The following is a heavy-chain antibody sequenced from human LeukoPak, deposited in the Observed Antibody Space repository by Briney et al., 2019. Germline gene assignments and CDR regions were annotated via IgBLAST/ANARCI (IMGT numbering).Heavy chain of an antibody. J-gene: IGHJ3*01. CDR3: ARRVRGVVIFSRAQGSFDL. Sequence: ASVRVSCKASGYTFTNYDINWVRQATGQGLEWMGWMHPSNGDTGYAQKFQGRVTMTRNTSTTTAYMELSSLRSDDTAVYYCARRVRGVVIFSRAQGSFDLWGQGTLVTVSS. CDR2: MHPSNGDT. CDR1: GYTFTNYD. D-gene: IGHD3-10*01. V-gene: IGHV1-8*01.